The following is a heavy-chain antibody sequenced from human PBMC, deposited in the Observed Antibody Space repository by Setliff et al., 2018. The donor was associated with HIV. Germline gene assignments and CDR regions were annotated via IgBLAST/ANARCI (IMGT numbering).Heavy chain of an antibody. J-gene: IGHJ4*02. CDR2: ITNTGSST. V-gene: IGHV3-48*01. Sequence: PGGSLRLSCVASGFIFDTYPMNWVRQAPGKGLEWISHITNTGSSTNYADSVKGRFTISRDNSKNTLYLQMNSLRVEDTAVYYCARETMYDSRGYLSHYFDYWGQGTPVTVSS. CDR3: ARETMYDSRGYLSHYFDY. D-gene: IGHD3-22*01. CDR1: GFIFDTYP.